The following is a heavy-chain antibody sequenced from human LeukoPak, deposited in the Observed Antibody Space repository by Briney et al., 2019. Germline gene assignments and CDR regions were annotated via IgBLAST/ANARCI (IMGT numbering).Heavy chain of an antibody. CDR2: IYTDGSTK. CDR3: ARNSGGRRYYFTE. Sequence: PGGSLRLSCAASGFTFSSYAMSWVRQAPGKGLERVTVIYTDGSTKYYADSVKGRFTISRDNSQNTLYLQMNSLRAEDTAVYYCARNSGGRRYYFTEWGQGTLVTVSS. CDR1: GFTFSSYA. V-gene: IGHV3-33*08. J-gene: IGHJ4*02. D-gene: IGHD3-10*01.